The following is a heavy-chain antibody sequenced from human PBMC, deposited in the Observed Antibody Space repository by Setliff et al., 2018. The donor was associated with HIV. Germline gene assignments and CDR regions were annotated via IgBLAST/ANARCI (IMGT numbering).Heavy chain of an antibody. Sequence: SSETLSLTCTVSGGSISSSGNYWTWIRQRPGKGLEWIGYIYHTGTTYYHPSLKSRVLISVDTSNNQFSLRLSSVTAADTAVYYCARDLSPYGSGDPYYYYGMDVWSQGTTVTVSS. CDR3: ARDLSPYGSGDPYYYYGMDV. J-gene: IGHJ6*02. V-gene: IGHV4-31*03. CDR1: GGSISSSGNY. D-gene: IGHD3-10*01. CDR2: IYHTGTT.